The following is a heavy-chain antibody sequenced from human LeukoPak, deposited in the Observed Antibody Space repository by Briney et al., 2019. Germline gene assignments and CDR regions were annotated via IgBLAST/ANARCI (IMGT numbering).Heavy chain of an antibody. CDR3: ASPGRDGYPCFDY. CDR1: GYTFTNYA. V-gene: IGHV1-3*01. Sequence: GASVKVSCKASGYTFTNYAIHWMRQAPGQRLEWMGWINGGIGNTKYSQKFQGRVTITRDTSASTAYMELSSLRSEDTAVYYCASPGRDGYPCFDYWGQGTLVTVSS. J-gene: IGHJ4*02. CDR2: INGGIGNT. D-gene: IGHD5-24*01.